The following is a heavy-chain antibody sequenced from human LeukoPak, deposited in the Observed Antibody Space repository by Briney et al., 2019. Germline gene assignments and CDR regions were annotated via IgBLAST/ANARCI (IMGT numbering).Heavy chain of an antibody. D-gene: IGHD3-16*01. CDR1: GGSFSGYY. V-gene: IGHV4-34*01. Sequence: PSETLSLTCAVYGGSFSGYYWSWIRQPPGKGLEWIGEINHSGSTNYNPSLKSRVTISVDTSKNQFSLKLSSVTAADTAVYYCARVLGGADYWGQGTLVTVSS. J-gene: IGHJ4*02. CDR2: INHSGST. CDR3: ARVLGGADY.